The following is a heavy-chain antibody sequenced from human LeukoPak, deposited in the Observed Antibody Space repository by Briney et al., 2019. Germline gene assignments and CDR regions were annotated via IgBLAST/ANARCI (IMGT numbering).Heavy chain of an antibody. CDR1: GGSISTCY. D-gene: IGHD2-15*01. V-gene: IGHV4-59*01. CDR3: ARVGGSHYGMDV. CDR2: ISDRGRA. Sequence: SETLSLTCTVSGGSISTCYWTWIRQPPGKGLEWIGYISDRGRATYNPSLKSRLTISLDTSKNQFSLKLNSVTAADTAVYYCARVGGSHYGMDVWGRGTTVTVSS. J-gene: IGHJ6*02.